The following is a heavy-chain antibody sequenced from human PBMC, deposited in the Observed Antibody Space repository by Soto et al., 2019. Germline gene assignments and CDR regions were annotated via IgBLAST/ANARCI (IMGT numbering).Heavy chain of an antibody. CDR3: ARLMGENDFWSGYYSPDRYYYYYYLDV. D-gene: IGHD3-3*01. Sequence: SETLSLTCTVSGGSISSSSYYWGWIRQPPGKGLEWIGSIYYSGSTYYNPSLKSRVTISVDTSKNQFSLKLSSVTAADTAVYYCARLMGENDFWSGYYSPDRYYYYYYLDVWGKGTTVTVPS. J-gene: IGHJ6*03. V-gene: IGHV4-39*01. CDR2: IYYSGST. CDR1: GGSISSSSYY.